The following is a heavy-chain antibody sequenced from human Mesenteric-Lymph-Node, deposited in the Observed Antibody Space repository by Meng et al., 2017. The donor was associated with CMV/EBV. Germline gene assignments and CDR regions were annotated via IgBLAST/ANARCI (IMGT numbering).Heavy chain of an antibody. Sequence: ASVKVSCKTSGYTFTSYDINWVRQATGQGLEWMGWMNPNNDNTPYAQKFLGRVTMTRNTSISTAYMELSRLRSDDTAVYYCATITIFGVATGGFDYWGQGTLVTVSS. CDR3: ATITIFGVATGGFDY. CDR1: GYTFTSYD. CDR2: MNPNNDNT. V-gene: IGHV1-8*01. D-gene: IGHD3-3*01. J-gene: IGHJ4*02.